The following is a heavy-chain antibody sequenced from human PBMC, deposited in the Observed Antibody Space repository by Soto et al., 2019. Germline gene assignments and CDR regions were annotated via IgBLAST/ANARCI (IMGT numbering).Heavy chain of an antibody. CDR3: ARGPGTSYFDY. CDR1: GFTFSSYG. V-gene: IGHV3-33*01. CDR2: IWSGGSNE. Sequence: QVQLGESGGGVVQPGRSLRLSCAAPGFTFSSYGMHWVRQAPGKGLEWVAVIWSGGSNENYADSVKGRFTISRDNSKNMLYLQMNSLRAEDTAVYYCARGPGTSYFDYWGQGSLVTVSS. J-gene: IGHJ4*02. D-gene: IGHD2-2*01.